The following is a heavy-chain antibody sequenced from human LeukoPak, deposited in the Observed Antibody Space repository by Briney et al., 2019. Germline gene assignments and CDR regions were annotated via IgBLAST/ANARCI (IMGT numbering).Heavy chain of an antibody. V-gene: IGHV1-2*06. CDR1: GYTFTGYY. CDR2: INPNSGGT. CDR3: ARGYYDSSGYPSFDY. Sequence: ASVKVSCKASGYTFTGYYMHWVRQAPGQGLEWMGRINPNSGGTNYAQKFQGRVTMTRDTSISTAYMELSGLRSDDTAVYYCARGYYDSSGYPSFDYWGQGTLVTVSS. J-gene: IGHJ4*02. D-gene: IGHD3-22*01.